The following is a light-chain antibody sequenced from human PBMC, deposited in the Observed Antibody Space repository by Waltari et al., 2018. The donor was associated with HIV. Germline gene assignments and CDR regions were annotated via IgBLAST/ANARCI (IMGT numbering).Light chain of an antibody. CDR1: SSNIGSNT. V-gene: IGLV1-44*01. CDR2: SNG. Sequence: QSVLTQPPSASGTPGQRVTISCSGSSSNIGSNTVNWYQQLPGTAPKLLIYSNGQRPSGVPDRFSASKSGTSASLAISGLQSEDEADYYCAAWDDSLNGPVFGGGTKLTVL. CDR3: AAWDDSLNGPV. J-gene: IGLJ3*02.